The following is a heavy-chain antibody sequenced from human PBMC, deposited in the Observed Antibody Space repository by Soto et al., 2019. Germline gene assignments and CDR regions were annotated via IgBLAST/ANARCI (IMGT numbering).Heavy chain of an antibody. V-gene: IGHV3-13*05. CDR2: IGTAGDP. Sequence: GGSLRLPCAASGFTFSSYDMHWVRQATGKGLEWVSAIGTAGDPYYPGSVKGRFTISRENAKNSLYLRMNSLRAGDTAVYYCARGVGYDSSGYYYFDYWGQGTLVTVSS. CDR3: ARGVGYDSSGYYYFDY. D-gene: IGHD3-22*01. J-gene: IGHJ4*02. CDR1: GFTFSSYD.